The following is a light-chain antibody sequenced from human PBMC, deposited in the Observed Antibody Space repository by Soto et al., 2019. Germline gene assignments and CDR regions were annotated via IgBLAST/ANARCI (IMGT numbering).Light chain of an antibody. CDR1: QSVSRN. J-gene: IGKJ1*01. CDR2: GAS. Sequence: EIVLTQSPATLSVSPGDRATLSCRATQSVSRNLAWYQQRPGQAPRLLIYGASTRATGVPDRISGSGSGTEFTLTISSLQSEDFALYYCQQYGSSPPRTFGQGTKVDIK. CDR3: QQYGSSPPRT. V-gene: IGKV3-15*01.